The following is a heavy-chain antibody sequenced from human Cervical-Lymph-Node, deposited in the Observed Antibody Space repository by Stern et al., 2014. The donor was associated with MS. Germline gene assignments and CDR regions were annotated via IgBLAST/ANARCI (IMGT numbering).Heavy chain of an antibody. Sequence: MQLVASGGGVVQPGGSLRLSCAASGFTFSSHVMHWVRPAPGKGLEWVAVIWHDEYNNACANSVKCRFTISRDNSNNTLSLQMNSLRAEDTAVYYCVREDGDFDYWGQGTLVTVSS. CDR1: GFTFSSHV. J-gene: IGHJ4*02. CDR3: VREDGDFDY. D-gene: IGHD2-8*01. CDR2: IWHDEYNN. V-gene: IGHV3-30-3*01.